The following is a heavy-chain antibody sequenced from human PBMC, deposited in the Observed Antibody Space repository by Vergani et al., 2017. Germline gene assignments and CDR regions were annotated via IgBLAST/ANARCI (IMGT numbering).Heavy chain of an antibody. D-gene: IGHD3-10*01. CDR1: GFSIDNGYY. CDR3: ARESGVFYYGSGSYYSNWFDP. V-gene: IGHV4-38-2*02. Sequence: QVQLQESGPGLVKPSETLSLTCAVSGFSIDNGYYWDWIRQPPGKGLEWIGSIYRTGRTHFNPSLKSRVTISVDTSNNHFSLRLNSLTAADTAVYYCARESGVFYYGSGSYYSNWFDPWGQGTLVTVSS. CDR2: IYRTGRT. J-gene: IGHJ5*02.